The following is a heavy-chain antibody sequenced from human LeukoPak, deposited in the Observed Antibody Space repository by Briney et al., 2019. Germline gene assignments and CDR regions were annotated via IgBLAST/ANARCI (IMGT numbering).Heavy chain of an antibody. CDR3: ARGRITMIGRFWFDY. CDR2: IYYSGST. V-gene: IGHV4-39*01. CDR1: GGSISSSSYY. J-gene: IGHJ4*02. Sequence: PSETLSLTCTVSGGSISSSSYYWGWIRQPPGKGLEWIGSIYYSGSTYYNPSLKSRVTISVDTSKNQFSLKLSSVTAADTAVYYCARGRITMIGRFWFDYWGQGTLVTVSS. D-gene: IGHD3-22*01.